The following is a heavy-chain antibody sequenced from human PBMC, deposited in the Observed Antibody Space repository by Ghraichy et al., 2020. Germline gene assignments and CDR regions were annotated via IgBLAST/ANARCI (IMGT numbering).Heavy chain of an antibody. J-gene: IGHJ4*02. CDR2: ISSSSTI. CDR3: ARELRYFDWLSSFDY. D-gene: IGHD3-9*01. Sequence: GESLNISCAASGFTFSSYSMNWVRQAPGKGLEWVSYISSSSTIYYADSVKGRFTISRDNAKSSLYLQMNSLRDEDTAVYYCARELRYFDWLSSFDYWGQGTLVTVSS. V-gene: IGHV3-48*02. CDR1: GFTFSSYS.